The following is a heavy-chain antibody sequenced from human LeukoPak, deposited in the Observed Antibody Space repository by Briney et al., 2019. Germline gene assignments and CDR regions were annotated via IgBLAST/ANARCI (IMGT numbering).Heavy chain of an antibody. V-gene: IGHV1-69*13. D-gene: IGHD2-2*01. CDR1: GGTFSSYA. CDR2: IIPIFGTA. J-gene: IGHJ4*02. CDR3: ARDASAYCSSTSCLGDY. Sequence: SVKVSCKASGGTFSSYAISLVRQAPGQGLEWMGGIIPIFGTANYAQKFQGRVTITADESTSTAYMEVSSLRAEDTAVYYCARDASAYCSSTSCLGDYWGQGTLVTVSS.